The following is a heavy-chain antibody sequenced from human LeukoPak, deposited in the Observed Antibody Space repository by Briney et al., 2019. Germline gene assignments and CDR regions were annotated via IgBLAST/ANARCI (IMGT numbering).Heavy chain of an antibody. CDR3: AKDATRYWDFDY. CDR1: EFTFTNYA. D-gene: IGHD2-8*02. J-gene: IGHJ4*02. CDR2: VSTDGYTT. Sequence: GGSLRLSCAASEFTFTNYAMSWVRQAPGKGLEWLSAVSTDGYTTYYADSVKGRFTISRDNSKNTVYLQMNSLRVEDTAVYYCAKDATRYWDFDYWGQGTLVIVSS. V-gene: IGHV3-23*01.